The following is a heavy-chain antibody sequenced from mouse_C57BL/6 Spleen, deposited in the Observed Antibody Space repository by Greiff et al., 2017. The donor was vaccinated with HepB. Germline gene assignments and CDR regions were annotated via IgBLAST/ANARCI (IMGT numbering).Heavy chain of an antibody. D-gene: IGHD1-1*01. Sequence: DVKLVESGGGLVQPGGSLKLSCAASGFTFSDYGMAWVRQAPRKGPEWVAFISNLAYSIYYADTVTGRFTISRENAKNTLYLEMSSLRSEDTAMYYCAREDYGSRGYFDYWGQGTTLTVSS. CDR3: AREDYGSRGYFDY. J-gene: IGHJ2*01. CDR2: ISNLAYSI. CDR1: GFTFSDYG. V-gene: IGHV5-15*01.